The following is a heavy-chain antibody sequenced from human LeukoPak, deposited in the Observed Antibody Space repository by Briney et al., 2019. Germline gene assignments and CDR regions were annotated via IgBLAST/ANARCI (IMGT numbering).Heavy chain of an antibody. Sequence: KPGGSLRLSCAASGFTFSSYSMNWVRQAPGKGLEWVSSISSSSSYIYYADSVKGRFTISRDNAKNSLYLQMNSLRAEDTAVYYCAKDAPVTTMGVGYFDYWGQGTLVTVSS. D-gene: IGHD4-17*01. CDR2: ISSSSSYI. CDR3: AKDAPVTTMGVGYFDY. J-gene: IGHJ4*02. CDR1: GFTFSSYS. V-gene: IGHV3-21*01.